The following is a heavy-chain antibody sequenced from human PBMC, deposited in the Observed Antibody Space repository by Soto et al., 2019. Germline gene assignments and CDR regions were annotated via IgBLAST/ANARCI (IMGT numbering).Heavy chain of an antibody. CDR3: AKDYDFWSGYYRPFYGMDV. CDR2: ISGSGGST. D-gene: IGHD3-3*01. V-gene: IGHV3-23*01. CDR1: GFTFSSYA. J-gene: IGHJ6*02. Sequence: PGGSLRLSCAASGFTFSSYAMSWVRQAPGKGLGWVSAISGSGGSTYYADSVKGRFTISRDNSKNTLYLQMNSLRAEDTAVYYCAKDYDFWSGYYRPFYGMDVWGQGTTVTVSS.